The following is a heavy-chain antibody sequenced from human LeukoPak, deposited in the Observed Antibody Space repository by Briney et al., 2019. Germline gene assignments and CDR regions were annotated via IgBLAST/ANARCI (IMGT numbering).Heavy chain of an antibody. Sequence: ASVTVSCKASGYTFTGYYMHWVRQAPGQGLEWMGWINPNSGGTNYAQKFQGRVTMTRDTSISTAYMELSRLRSDDTAVYYYARVTTAEQQLVLLGEDYFDYWGQGTLVTVSS. CDR3: ARVTTAEQQLVLLGEDYFDY. CDR1: GYTFTGYY. CDR2: INPNSGGT. V-gene: IGHV1-2*02. D-gene: IGHD6-13*01. J-gene: IGHJ4*02.